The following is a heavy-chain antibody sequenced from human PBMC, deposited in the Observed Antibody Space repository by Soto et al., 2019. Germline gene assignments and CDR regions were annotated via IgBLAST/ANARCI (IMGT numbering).Heavy chain of an antibody. J-gene: IGHJ6*02. D-gene: IGHD3-10*01. V-gene: IGHV3-74*01. CDR3: ARDRWGGGRDMDV. Sequence: EVQLVESGGGLVQPGGSLRLSCAASGFTFSTYWIHWVRQAPGKGLVWVSRINSDGSSTNYADSVKGRFTISRDNAKNTRFLQMNSLGAEDTAGYYCARDRWGGGRDMDVWGQGTTVTVSS. CDR2: INSDGSST. CDR1: GFTFSTYW.